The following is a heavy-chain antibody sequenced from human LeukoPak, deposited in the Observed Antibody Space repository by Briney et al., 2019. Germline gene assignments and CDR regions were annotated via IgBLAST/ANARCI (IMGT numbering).Heavy chain of an antibody. Sequence: PGGSLRLSCAASGFTFSDYFMGWVRQAPGKGLEWVSYITNNGRKTYYADSMKGRVTISRDNAKNSLFLQMNSLRAEDTAVYYCARDLYRIVVVPHYFDYWGQGTLVTVSS. CDR2: ITNNGRKT. J-gene: IGHJ4*02. CDR3: ARDLYRIVVVPHYFDY. V-gene: IGHV3-11*04. CDR1: GFTFSDYF. D-gene: IGHD3-22*01.